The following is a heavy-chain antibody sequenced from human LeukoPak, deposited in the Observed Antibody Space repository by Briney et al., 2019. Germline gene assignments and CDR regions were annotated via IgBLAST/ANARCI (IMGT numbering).Heavy chain of an antibody. D-gene: IGHD6-19*01. CDR3: ARDRRVAVAGTPAWFDP. CDR2: IYHSGST. V-gene: IGHV4-4*02. Sequence: SETLSLTCAVSGGSISSSNWWSWVRQPPGKGLEWIGEIYHSGSTNYNPSLKSRVTISVDKSKNQFSLKLSSVTAADTAVYYCARDRRVAVAGTPAWFDPWGQGTLVTVSS. CDR1: GGSISSSNW. J-gene: IGHJ5*02.